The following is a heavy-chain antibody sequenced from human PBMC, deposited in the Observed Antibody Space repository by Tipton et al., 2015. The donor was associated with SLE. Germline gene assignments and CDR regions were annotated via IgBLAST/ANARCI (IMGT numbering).Heavy chain of an antibody. V-gene: IGHV4-59*01. J-gene: IGHJ4*02. CDR3: ARGGYYDAPDF. Sequence: LRLSCTVSGSSISNYYWSWIRQPPGKGLEWIGYIHYSGSTNYNPSLKSRVIMSADTSRSQFSLELSSVTTADTALYYCARGGYYDAPDFWGQGTLVTVSS. D-gene: IGHD3-3*01. CDR1: GSSISNYY. CDR2: IHYSGST.